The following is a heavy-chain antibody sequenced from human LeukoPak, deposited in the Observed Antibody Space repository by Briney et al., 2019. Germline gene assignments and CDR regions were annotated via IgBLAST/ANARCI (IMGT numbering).Heavy chain of an antibody. CDR3: ARGISSSWYDY. J-gene: IGHJ4*02. V-gene: IGHV4-34*01. CDR2: INHSGST. CDR1: GGSFSGYY. D-gene: IGHD6-13*01. Sequence: SETLSLTCAVYGGSFSGYYWSWIRQPPGKGLEWIGEINHSGSTNYNPSLKGRVTISVDTSKNQFSLKLSSVTAADTAVYYCARGISSSWYDYWGKGTLVTVSS.